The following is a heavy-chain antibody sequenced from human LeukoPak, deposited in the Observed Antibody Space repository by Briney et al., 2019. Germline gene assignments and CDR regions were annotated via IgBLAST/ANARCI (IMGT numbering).Heavy chain of an antibody. D-gene: IGHD2-15*01. J-gene: IGHJ4*02. CDR2: TYYRSKWYN. Sequence: QTLRLSCATSGDSVCSNSAAWDCIGPSPSRGLVWLGRTYYRSKWYNDYALSVKSRITINPDTSKNQFTLLLNSVTLEDTAVYYCARQWNGCLGYWGQGTLVTVSS. CDR1: GDSVCSNSAA. V-gene: IGHV6-1*01. CDR3: ARQWNGCLGY.